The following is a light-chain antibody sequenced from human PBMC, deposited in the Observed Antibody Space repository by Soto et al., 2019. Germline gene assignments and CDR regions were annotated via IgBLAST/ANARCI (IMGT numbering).Light chain of an antibody. CDR2: LNSDGSH. Sequence: QSVLTQSPSASASLGASVKLTCTLSSGHSSYAIAWHQQQPEKGPRYLMKLNSDGSHSKGAGIPDRFSGSSSGAERYLTISGRQSEDEADYYCQTWGTGIPWVFGGGTQLTVL. V-gene: IGLV4-69*01. CDR1: SGHSSYA. J-gene: IGLJ3*02. CDR3: QTWGTGIPWV.